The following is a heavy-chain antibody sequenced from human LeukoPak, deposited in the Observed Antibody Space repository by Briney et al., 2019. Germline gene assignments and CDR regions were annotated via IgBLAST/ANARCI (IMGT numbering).Heavy chain of an antibody. CDR3: ASVCSSTSCNDAFDI. D-gene: IGHD2-2*01. CDR2: IYPGDSDT. Sequence: GESLKISCKGSGYSFTSYWIGWVRQMPGKVLEWMGIIYPGDSDTRYSPSFQGQVTISADKSISTAYLQWSSLKASDTAMYYCASVCSSTSCNDAFDIWGQGTMVTVSS. J-gene: IGHJ3*02. CDR1: GYSFTSYW. V-gene: IGHV5-51*01.